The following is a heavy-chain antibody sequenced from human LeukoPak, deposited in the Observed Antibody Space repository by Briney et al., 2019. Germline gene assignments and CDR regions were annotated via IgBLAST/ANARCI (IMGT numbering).Heavy chain of an antibody. CDR2: IYGAGAT. D-gene: IGHD2-15*01. J-gene: IGHJ4*02. Sequence: PRGSLRLSCAAYGLTVSSEYLAWVRQAPGKGLEWISVIYGAGATYYADSVQGRFTISRDTYSNALYLQMNSLRVEDTAVYHCARLLPASRHYFDYWGQGTLVTVSS. CDR3: ARLLPASRHYFDY. V-gene: IGHV3-53*01. CDR1: GLTVSSEY.